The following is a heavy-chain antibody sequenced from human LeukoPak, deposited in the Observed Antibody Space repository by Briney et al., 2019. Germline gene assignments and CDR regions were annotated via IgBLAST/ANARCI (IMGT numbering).Heavy chain of an antibody. Sequence: GGSLRLSCAASGFTFSSYGMHWVRQAPGKGLEWVAVIWYDGSNKYYADSVKGRFTISRDNSKNTLYLQMNSLRAEDTAVYYCAKPIFIAEAEEGFDYWGQGTLVTVSS. J-gene: IGHJ4*02. D-gene: IGHD6-19*01. V-gene: IGHV3-33*06. CDR1: GFTFSSYG. CDR3: AKPIFIAEAEEGFDY. CDR2: IWYDGSNK.